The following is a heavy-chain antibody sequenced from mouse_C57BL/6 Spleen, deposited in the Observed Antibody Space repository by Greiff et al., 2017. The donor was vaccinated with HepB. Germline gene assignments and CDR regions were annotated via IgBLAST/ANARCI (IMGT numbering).Heavy chain of an antibody. CDR2: INPNNGGT. CDR1: GYTFTDYN. D-gene: IGHD2-2*01. V-gene: IGHV1-18*01. Sequence: VQLQQSGPELVKPGASVKIPCKASGYTFTDYNMDWVKQSHGKSLEWIGDINPNNGGTIYNQKFKGKATLTVDKSSSTAYMELRSLTSEDTAVYYCATANGYGFRIAYWGQGTLVTVSA. J-gene: IGHJ3*01. CDR3: ATANGYGFRIAY.